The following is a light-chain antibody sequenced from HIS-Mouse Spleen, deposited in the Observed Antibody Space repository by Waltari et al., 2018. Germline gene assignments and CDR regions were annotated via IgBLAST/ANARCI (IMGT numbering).Light chain of an antibody. V-gene: IGLV3-10*01. CDR2: EDS. J-gene: IGLJ2*01. CDR1: ALPQNY. Sequence: SYELPQPPSVSVSPGPTARITCSGDALPQNYAYWYQQKSGQAPVLVIYEDSKRPSGIPERFSGSSSGTMATLTISGAQVEDEADYYCYSTDSSGNHRVFGGGTKLTVL. CDR3: YSTDSSGNHRV.